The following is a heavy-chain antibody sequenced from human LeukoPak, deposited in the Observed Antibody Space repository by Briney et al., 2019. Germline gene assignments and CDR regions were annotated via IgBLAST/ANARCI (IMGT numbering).Heavy chain of an antibody. J-gene: IGHJ4*02. CDR1: GFTFSSYG. V-gene: IGHV3-30*18. Sequence: PGGSLRLSCAASGFTFSSYGMHWVRQAPGKGLEWVAVISYDGSNKYYAASVKGRFTISRDNSKNTLYLQMNSLRAEDTAVYYCAKGGDSSGYYFDYWGQGTLVTVSS. CDR3: AKGGDSSGYYFDY. CDR2: ISYDGSNK. D-gene: IGHD6-19*01.